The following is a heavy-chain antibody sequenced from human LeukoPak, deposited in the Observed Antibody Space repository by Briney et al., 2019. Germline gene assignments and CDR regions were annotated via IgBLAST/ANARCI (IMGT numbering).Heavy chain of an antibody. CDR1: GYTFTDYY. J-gene: IGHJ4*02. Sequence: ASVTVSFTASGYTFTDYYIHWVRQAPGQGNEWMGWINTNSGGTNYAQNFQGRVTMIRDTAISTAYMELSRLRSDDTAVYYCARTAGCTGDLDYWGQGTLVTVSS. D-gene: IGHD2-8*02. CDR2: INTNSGGT. CDR3: ARTAGCTGDLDY. V-gene: IGHV1-2*02.